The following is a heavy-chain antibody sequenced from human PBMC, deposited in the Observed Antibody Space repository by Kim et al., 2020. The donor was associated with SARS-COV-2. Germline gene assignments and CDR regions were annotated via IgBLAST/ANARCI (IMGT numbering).Heavy chain of an antibody. J-gene: IGHJ4*02. D-gene: IGHD3-10*01. Sequence: GGSLRLSCAASGFTFSSYGMHWVRQAPGKGLEWVAVISYYGSNKYYADSVKGRFTISRDNSKNTLYLQMNSLRAEDTAVYYCAKGGNVGSGTIATTGSYFDYWGQGTLVTVSS. CDR1: GFTFSSYG. V-gene: IGHV3-30*18. CDR2: ISYYGSNK. CDR3: AKGGNVGSGTIATTGSYFDY.